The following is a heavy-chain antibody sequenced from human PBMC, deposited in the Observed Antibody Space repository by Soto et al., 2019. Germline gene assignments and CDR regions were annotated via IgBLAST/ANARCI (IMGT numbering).Heavy chain of an antibody. CDR2: IKEDGSEE. CDR3: ARDPVGFPRYCDY. V-gene: IGHV3-7*01. Sequence: SSETLSLSCEASGFDLRIYWMSWVRHAPGKGLEWVANIKEDGSEEFYVDSVKGRFTISRDNAKNSLYLQMTALRAEDTAVYYCARDPVGFPRYCDYWGQGTLVTVSS. J-gene: IGHJ4*02. D-gene: IGHD3-10*01. CDR1: GFDLRIYW.